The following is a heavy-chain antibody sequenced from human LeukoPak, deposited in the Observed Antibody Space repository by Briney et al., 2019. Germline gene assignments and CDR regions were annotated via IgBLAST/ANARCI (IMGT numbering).Heavy chain of an antibody. Sequence: GGSLRLSCRASGFSFGDFPMSCFRQAPGKGLEFVGHIRTKTYGATTKYAASVGGRFIISRDDSRTIASLQMNSLETEHTALYFCGRVMRQAGDGFDFLGQREMVTLSS. CDR2: IRTKTYGATT. CDR3: GRVMRQAGDGFDF. J-gene: IGHJ3*01. CDR1: GFSFGDFP. D-gene: IGHD3-10*01. V-gene: IGHV3-49*03.